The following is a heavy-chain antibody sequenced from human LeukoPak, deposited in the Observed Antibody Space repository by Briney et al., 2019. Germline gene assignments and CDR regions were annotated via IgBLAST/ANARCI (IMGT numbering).Heavy chain of an antibody. Sequence: GGSLRLSCAASGFTFSSYAMSWVRQAPGKGLEWVSAISGSGGSTYFADSVKGRFTISRDNSKNTLYLQMNSLRAEDTAVYYCANALTNDFWSGYPGGAFGIWGQGTMVTVSS. J-gene: IGHJ3*02. CDR1: GFTFSSYA. CDR3: ANALTNDFWSGYPGGAFGI. CDR2: ISGSGGST. V-gene: IGHV3-23*01. D-gene: IGHD3-3*01.